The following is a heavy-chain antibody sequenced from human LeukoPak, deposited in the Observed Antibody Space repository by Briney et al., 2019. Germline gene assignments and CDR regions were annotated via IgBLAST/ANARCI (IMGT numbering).Heavy chain of an antibody. J-gene: IGHJ4*02. V-gene: IGHV4-59*01. D-gene: IGHD6-19*01. CDR3: ARHSQGEYSSGWRYFDY. CDR2: IYSSGST. CDR1: GGSISNYF. Sequence: SETLSLTCSVSGGSISNYFWTWIRQPPGKGLEWIGYIYSSGSTNYNPSLKSRVTISVDTSKNQFSLKLSSVTAADTAVYYCARHSQGEYSSGWRYFDYWGQGTLVTVSS.